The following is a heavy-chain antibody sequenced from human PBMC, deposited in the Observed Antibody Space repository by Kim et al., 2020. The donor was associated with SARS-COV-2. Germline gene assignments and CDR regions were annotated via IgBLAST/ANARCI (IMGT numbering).Heavy chain of an antibody. J-gene: IGHJ3*02. CDR3: ARGWLQPRSYAFDI. CDR2: IYYSGST. D-gene: IGHD5-12*01. Sequence: SETLSLTCTVSGGFISSYYWSWIRQPPGKGLEWIGYIYYSGSTNYNPSLKSRVTISVDTSKNQFSLKLSSVTAADTAVYYCARGWLQPRSYAFDIWGQGTMVTVSS. V-gene: IGHV4-59*13. CDR1: GGFISSYY.